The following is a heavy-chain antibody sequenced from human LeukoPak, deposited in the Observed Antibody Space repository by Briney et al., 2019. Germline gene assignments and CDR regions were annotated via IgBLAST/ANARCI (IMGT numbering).Heavy chain of an antibody. D-gene: IGHD4-17*01. CDR2: ISYDGGNK. J-gene: IGHJ5*02. V-gene: IGHV3-30-3*01. CDR3: ARNQPDDYGDYDGWFDP. Sequence: TGRSLRLSCAASGFTFSSYAMHWVRQAPGKGLEWVAVISYDGGNKYYADSVKGRFTISRDNSKNTLYLQMNSLRAEDTAVYYCARNQPDDYGDYDGWFDPWGQGTLVTASS. CDR1: GFTFSSYA.